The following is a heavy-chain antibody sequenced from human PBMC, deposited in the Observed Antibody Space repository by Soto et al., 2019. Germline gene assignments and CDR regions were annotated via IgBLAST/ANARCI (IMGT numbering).Heavy chain of an antibody. CDR1: GFTCISYS. Sequence: TVGSLRLSSAASGFTCISYSMNWVRQAPGKGLEWVSYISSSSSTIYYADSVKGRFTISRDNAKNSLYLQMNSLRAEDTAVYYCAKDLYGDYVSRAFDIWGQGTMVTVSS. CDR2: ISSSSSTI. D-gene: IGHD4-17*01. J-gene: IGHJ3*02. CDR3: AKDLYGDYVSRAFDI. V-gene: IGHV3-48*01.